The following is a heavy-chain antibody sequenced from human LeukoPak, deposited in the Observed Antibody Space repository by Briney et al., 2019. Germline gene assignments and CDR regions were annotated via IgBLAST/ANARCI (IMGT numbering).Heavy chain of an antibody. CDR3: ARAEYYYDSSGYSDNTYFDY. V-gene: IGHV3-11*01. CDR1: GFTFSDYY. D-gene: IGHD3-22*01. CDR2: ISSSGSTI. J-gene: IGHJ4*02. Sequence: GGSLRLSCAASGFTFSDYYMSWIRQAPGKGLEWVSYISSSGSTIYYADSVKGRFTISRDNAKDSLYLQMNSLRAEDTAVYYCARAEYYYDSSGYSDNTYFDYWGQGTLVTVSS.